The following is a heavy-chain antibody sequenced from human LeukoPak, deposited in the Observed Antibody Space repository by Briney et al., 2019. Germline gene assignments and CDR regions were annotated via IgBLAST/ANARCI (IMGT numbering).Heavy chain of an antibody. Sequence: GESLKISCKSSGYSFTSYWIGWVRQMPGKGLEWMGIMYPGDSDTRYSPSFQGQITISADKSISTVYLQWSSLKASDTAMYYCARIIAVAGTKWFDYWGQGTLATVSS. J-gene: IGHJ4*02. D-gene: IGHD6-19*01. CDR3: ARIIAVAGTKWFDY. CDR1: GYSFTSYW. V-gene: IGHV5-51*01. CDR2: MYPGDSDT.